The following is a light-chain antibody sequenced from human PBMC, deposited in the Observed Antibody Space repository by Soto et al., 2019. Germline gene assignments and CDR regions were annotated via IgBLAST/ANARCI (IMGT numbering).Light chain of an antibody. Sequence: QSALTQPASVSASPGQSITISCTGTSSDIGAYNYVSWYQQHPGKAPKLMIYDVSNRPSGVSNRFSGSKSGNTASLTISWLQAEDEADYYCSSYTSSSRVVFGGGTKLTVL. V-gene: IGLV2-14*01. CDR2: DVS. J-gene: IGLJ2*01. CDR1: SSDIGAYNY. CDR3: SSYTSSSRVV.